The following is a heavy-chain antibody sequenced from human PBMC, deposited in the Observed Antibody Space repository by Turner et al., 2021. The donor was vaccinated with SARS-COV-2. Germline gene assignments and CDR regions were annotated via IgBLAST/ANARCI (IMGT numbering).Heavy chain of an antibody. J-gene: IGHJ6*02. D-gene: IGHD1-26*01. CDR1: GGSISSSSYY. CDR3: AGEVVVLTTTHYGMDV. CDR2: IYYSGST. Sequence: QLQLQESGPGLVKPSETLSLTCTVSGGSISSSSYYWGWIRQLPGKGLEWIGSIYYSGSTYYNPSLKSRVTISVDTSKNQFSLKLSSVTAADTAVYYCAGEVVVLTTTHYGMDVWGQGTTVTVSS. V-gene: IGHV4-39*01.